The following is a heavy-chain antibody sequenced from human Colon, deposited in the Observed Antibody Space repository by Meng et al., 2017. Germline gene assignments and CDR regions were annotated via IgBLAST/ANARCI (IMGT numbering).Heavy chain of an antibody. CDR1: GYTLTSYA. Sequence: QVQLVQPWAWLKKPGPSVKVSCKAYGYTLTSYAMNWVRQAPGQGLEWMGWINTNTGNPTYAQGFTGRFVFSVDTSVSTAYLQISSLKAADTAVYYCARLYCSGGSCYTIDYWGQGTLVTVSS. D-gene: IGHD2-15*01. V-gene: IGHV7-4-1*02. J-gene: IGHJ4*02. CDR3: ARLYCSGGSCYTIDY. CDR2: INTNTGNP.